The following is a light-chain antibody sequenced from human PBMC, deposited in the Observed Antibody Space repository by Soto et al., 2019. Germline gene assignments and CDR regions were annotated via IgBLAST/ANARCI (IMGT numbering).Light chain of an antibody. CDR2: VNTDGSH. CDR3: QTWGTGGQRVI. CDR1: TGHTNYA. V-gene: IGLV4-69*01. Sequence: QLVLTQSPSASASLGASVKLTCTLSTGHTNYAIAWHQQQTEKGPRFLVKVNTDGSHIRGDGIPDRFSVSTSGAERYLSISNLQSEDEADYYCQTWGTGGQRVIFGGGTPLTVL. J-gene: IGLJ2*01.